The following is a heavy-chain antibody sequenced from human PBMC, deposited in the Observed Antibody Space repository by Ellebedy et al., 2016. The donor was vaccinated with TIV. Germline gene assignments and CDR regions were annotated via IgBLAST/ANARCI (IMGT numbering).Heavy chain of an antibody. Sequence: PGGSLRLSCAASGFTFSSYWLSWFPQAPGTGLELVSSISSTSDYIYSADSVKGRFTISRDNAKNSLYLRMNSLRAEDTAVYYCTRDVYCSGGSCYSGGYWGQGTLVTVSP. D-gene: IGHD2-15*01. V-gene: IGHV3-21*01. CDR1: GFTFSSYW. CDR2: ISSTSDYI. CDR3: TRDVYCSGGSCYSGGY. J-gene: IGHJ4*02.